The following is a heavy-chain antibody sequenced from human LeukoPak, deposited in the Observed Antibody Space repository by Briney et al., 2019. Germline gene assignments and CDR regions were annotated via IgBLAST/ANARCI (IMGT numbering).Heavy chain of an antibody. CDR2: INHSGST. CDR3: ATREMATKYYFDY. V-gene: IGHV4-34*01. Sequence: PSETLSLTCAVYGGSFGGYYWSWIRQPPGKGLEWIGEINHSGSTNYNPSLKSRVTISVDTSKNQFSLKSNSVTAADTAVYYCATREMATKYYFDYWGQGTLVTVSS. D-gene: IGHD5-24*01. J-gene: IGHJ4*02. CDR1: GGSFGGYY.